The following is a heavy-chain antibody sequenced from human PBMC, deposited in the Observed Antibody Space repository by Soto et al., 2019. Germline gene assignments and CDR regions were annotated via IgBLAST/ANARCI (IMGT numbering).Heavy chain of an antibody. CDR2: IIPIFGTA. CDR3: ARAREAYSSGWSQDPYYYYYGMDV. V-gene: IGHV1-69*13. Sequence: ASVKVSCKASGGTFSSYAISWVRQAPGQGLEWMGGIIPIFGTANYAQKFQGRVTITADESTSTAYMELSSLRSEDTAVYYCARAREAYSSGWSQDPYYYYYGMDVWGQGTTVTVSS. CDR1: GGTFSSYA. D-gene: IGHD6-19*01. J-gene: IGHJ6*02.